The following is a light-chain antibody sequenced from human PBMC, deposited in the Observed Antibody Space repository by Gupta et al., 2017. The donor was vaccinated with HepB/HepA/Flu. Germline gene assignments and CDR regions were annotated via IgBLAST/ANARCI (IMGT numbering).Light chain of an antibody. CDR3: QQCNDWPLT. CDR1: QRIDNN. V-gene: IGKV3-11*01. CDR2: DAS. Sequence: EIVLTQSPATLSLSPGERAALSSRASQRIDNNLGWYQQKPGQAPRLLISDASNRATGIPARFSGSGSGTDFTLTISSLEPEDFAVYYCQQCNDWPLTFGQGTRLE. J-gene: IGKJ5*01.